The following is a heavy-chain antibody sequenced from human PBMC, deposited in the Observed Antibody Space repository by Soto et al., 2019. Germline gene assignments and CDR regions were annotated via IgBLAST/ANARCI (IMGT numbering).Heavy chain of an antibody. CDR3: ARDGDGRMTTNPYYYNGMDV. D-gene: IGHD4-4*01. Sequence: QVQLQESGPGLVEASETLSLTCTVSGGSLGSYYWSWIRQPPGKGVEWIGYVFYTGRANYNASLKRRVSISLDTSNYQLSLKLSSVTAADTAVYYCARDGDGRMTTNPYYYNGMDVWGPGTTVTVSS. CDR1: GGSLGSYY. CDR2: VFYTGRA. J-gene: IGHJ6*02. V-gene: IGHV4-59*01.